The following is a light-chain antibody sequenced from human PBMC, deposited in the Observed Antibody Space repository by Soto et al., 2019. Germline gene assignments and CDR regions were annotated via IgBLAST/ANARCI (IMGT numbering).Light chain of an antibody. Sequence: SYELTQPPSVSVAPGKTARITCGGNNIGSKSVHWYQQKPGQAPVLVIYYDSDRPSGIPERFSGSNSGNTATLTISRVEAGDEADYYCQVWDSSSAHRFGGGTKLTVL. CDR2: YDS. CDR3: QVWDSSSAHR. J-gene: IGLJ2*01. CDR1: NIGSKS. V-gene: IGLV3-21*04.